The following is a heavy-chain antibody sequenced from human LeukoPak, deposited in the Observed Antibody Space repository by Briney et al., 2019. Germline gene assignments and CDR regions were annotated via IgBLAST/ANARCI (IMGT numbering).Heavy chain of an antibody. CDR3: ARVPTRLGYCSSTSCRREHYFDY. CDR2: INHSGST. D-gene: IGHD2-2*01. Sequence: SETLSLTCAVYGGSFSGYYWSWIRQPPGKGLEWIGEINHSGSTNYNPSLKSRVTISVDTSKNQFSLKLSSVTAADTAVYYCARVPTRLGYCSSTSCRREHYFDYWGQGTLVTVSS. CDR1: GGSFSGYY. V-gene: IGHV4-34*01. J-gene: IGHJ4*02.